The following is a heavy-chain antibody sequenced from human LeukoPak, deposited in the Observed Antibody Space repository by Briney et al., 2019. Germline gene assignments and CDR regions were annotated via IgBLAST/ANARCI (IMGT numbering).Heavy chain of an antibody. V-gene: IGHV3-23*01. J-gene: IGHJ6*02. Sequence: PGGSLRLSCAASGFTFDNYAMNWVRQAPGKGLEWVSTSGTGSRIYYADSAKGRFITSRDNSKNTFYLQMNSLRAEDTALYHCAKDLDDILSGYWGMDVWGQGTTVTVSS. CDR3: AKDLDDILSGYWGMDV. CDR2: SGTGSRI. CDR1: GFTFDNYA. D-gene: IGHD3-9*01.